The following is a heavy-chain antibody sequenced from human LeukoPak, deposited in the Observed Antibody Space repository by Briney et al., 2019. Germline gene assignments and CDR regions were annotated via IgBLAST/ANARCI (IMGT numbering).Heavy chain of an antibody. J-gene: IGHJ6*02. D-gene: IGHD4-17*01. CDR2: IYYSGSP. V-gene: IGHV4-39*01. Sequence: SETLSLTCTVSGGSISSSSYYWGWIRKPPGKGLEWIGSIYYSGSPYYNPSLTSRVTISVDTSKNQFSLKLSSVTAADTAVYYCARVPITTVTGYYYYYGMDVWGQGTTVTVSS. CDR3: ARVPITTVTGYYYYYGMDV. CDR1: GGSISSSSYY.